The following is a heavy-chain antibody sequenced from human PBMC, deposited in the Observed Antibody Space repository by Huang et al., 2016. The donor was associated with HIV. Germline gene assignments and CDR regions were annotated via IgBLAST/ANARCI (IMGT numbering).Heavy chain of an antibody. Sequence: QLQLQESGPGQVKPSETLSLTCTVSGDFISSTNYYWGWIHQSPGKGLEWVGSVYQSGSTKYNPSLKSRVTLSVDTSRNQFSLRLNSVTAADTAVYYCASQHIGAAATWFWGRGTQVAVSS. J-gene: IGHJ4*02. D-gene: IGHD6-13*01. CDR2: VYQSGST. CDR3: ASQHIGAAATWF. V-gene: IGHV4-39*01. CDR1: GDFISSTNYY.